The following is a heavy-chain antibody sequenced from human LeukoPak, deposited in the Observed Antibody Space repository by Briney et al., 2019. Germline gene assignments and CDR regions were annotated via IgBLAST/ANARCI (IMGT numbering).Heavy chain of an antibody. Sequence: SETLSLTCTVSGVSISSSYSYWGWIRQPPGMGLEWIGSIYYTGNTYYNASLKSQVSISIDTSKNQFSLKLTSVTAADTAVYYCAGQTGSGLFILPGGQGTLVTVSS. J-gene: IGHJ4*02. CDR3: AGQTGSGLFILP. D-gene: IGHD3/OR15-3a*01. V-gene: IGHV4-39*01. CDR1: GVSISSSYSY. CDR2: IYYTGNT.